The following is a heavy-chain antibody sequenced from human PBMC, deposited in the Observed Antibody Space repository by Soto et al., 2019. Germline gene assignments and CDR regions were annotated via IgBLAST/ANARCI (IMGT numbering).Heavy chain of an antibody. D-gene: IGHD2-2*01. V-gene: IGHV1-2*02. Sequence: QAQLVQSGAEVKKSGASVKVSCKASGYTFTDYFVHWVRQAPRHGPEWMGWTNPKSGATKYAPRFQGRVTMSSDTSISTAYLEVSGLKFDDMAVYYCAKTSDDYTMDVWGQGTPVTVSS. CDR1: GYTFTDYF. CDR3: AKTSDDYTMDV. J-gene: IGHJ6*02. CDR2: TNPKSGAT.